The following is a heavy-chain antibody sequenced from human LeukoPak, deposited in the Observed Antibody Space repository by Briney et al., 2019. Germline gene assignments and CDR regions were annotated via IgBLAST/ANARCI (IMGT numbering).Heavy chain of an antibody. Sequence: SETLSLTCAVYGGSFSGYYWSWIRQPPGKGLEWIGSIYYGGNIYYSPSLKSRVTISVDTSKNQFSLNLSSVTAADTAMYYCAASRSWYRFDYWGQGTLVTVCS. CDR1: GGSFSGYY. CDR2: IYYGGNI. CDR3: AASRSWYRFDY. D-gene: IGHD6-13*01. J-gene: IGHJ4*02. V-gene: IGHV4-59*05.